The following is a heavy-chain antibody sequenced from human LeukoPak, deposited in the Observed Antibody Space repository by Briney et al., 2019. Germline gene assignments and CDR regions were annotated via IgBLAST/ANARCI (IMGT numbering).Heavy chain of an antibody. V-gene: IGHV3-23*01. CDR2: ISSTGGTT. CDR1: GITFSSYG. D-gene: IGHD3-10*01. J-gene: IGHJ4*02. CDR3: AKVVTMVRGVNYYFDY. Sequence: PGGSLRLSCAASGITFSSYGMSWVRQAPGKGLEWVSSISSTGGTTYYADSVKGRFTFSRDNSKNTLYLQMNSLRAEDTAVYYCAKVVTMVRGVNYYFDYWGQGTLVTVSS.